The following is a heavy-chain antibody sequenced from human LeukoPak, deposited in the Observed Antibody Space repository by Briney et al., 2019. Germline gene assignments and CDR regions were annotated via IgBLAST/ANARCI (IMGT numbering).Heavy chain of an antibody. J-gene: IGHJ4*02. Sequence: PSETLSLTCTVSGGSISSYYWSWIRQPPGKGLEWIGYIYYSGSTNYNPSLKSRVTISVDRSKNQFSLKLSSVTAADTAVYYCARGRVATFDYWGQGTLVTVSS. D-gene: IGHD5-12*01. CDR1: GGSISSYY. V-gene: IGHV4-59*12. CDR3: ARGRVATFDY. CDR2: IYYSGST.